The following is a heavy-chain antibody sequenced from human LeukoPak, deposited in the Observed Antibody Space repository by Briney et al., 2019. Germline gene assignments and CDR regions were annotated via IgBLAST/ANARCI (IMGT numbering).Heavy chain of an antibody. CDR3: ARERVFYY. V-gene: IGHV3-48*04. D-gene: IGHD6-6*01. CDR2: ISSGGSTI. CDR1: GFTFSSYS. Sequence: GGSLRLSCAASGFTFSSYSMNWVRQAPGKGLEWVSYISSGGSTIYYADSMKGRFTISRDNAKNSVYLQMNSLRAEDTAVYYCARERVFYYWGQGTLVTVSS. J-gene: IGHJ4*02.